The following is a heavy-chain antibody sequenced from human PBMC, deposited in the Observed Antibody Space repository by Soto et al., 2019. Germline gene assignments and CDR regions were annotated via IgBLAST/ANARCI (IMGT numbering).Heavy chain of an antibody. CDR1: GGTFSSYT. CDR3: ARSGSYSHYYYYMDV. V-gene: IGHV1-69*02. Sequence: QVQLVQSGAEVKKPGSSVKVSCKASGGTFSSYTISWVRQAPGQGLEWMGRIIPILGIANYAQKFQGRVTITDDKSTSTYYMERSSLRAEDTAVYYCARSGSYSHYYYYMDVWGKGTTVTVSS. J-gene: IGHJ6*03. CDR2: IIPILGIA. D-gene: IGHD3-10*01.